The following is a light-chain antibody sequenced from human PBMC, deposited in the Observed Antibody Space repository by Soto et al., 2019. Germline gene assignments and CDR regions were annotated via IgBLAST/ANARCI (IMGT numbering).Light chain of an antibody. CDR3: QQYYRYPLT. CDR1: QSFSTW. Sequence: DIQMTQSPSTLSASVGDRVTITCRASQSFSTWLAWYQQKPGKAPKLLIYDVSNLESGVPSRFSGSGSGTEFTLIINSLQPDDFATYFCQQYYRYPLTFGGGTTVEIK. J-gene: IGKJ4*01. V-gene: IGKV1-5*01. CDR2: DVS.